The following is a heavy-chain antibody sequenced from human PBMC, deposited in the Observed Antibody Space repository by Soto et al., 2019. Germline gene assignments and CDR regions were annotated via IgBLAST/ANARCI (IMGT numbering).Heavy chain of an antibody. D-gene: IGHD3-22*01. V-gene: IGHV3-33*01. CDR1: GFTSSSDV. CDR2: IWKDGSNK. J-gene: IGHJ3*01. Sequence: QVQLVESGGGVVQLGRSLRPPCAAPGFTSSSDVRNWVRQAPAKGLEWVAVIWKDGSNKYYADSVKGRFTISRDNSKNTLYLQMNSLRAEDTAVYYCAREYYDPLWGQGTMVTVSS. CDR3: AREYYDPL.